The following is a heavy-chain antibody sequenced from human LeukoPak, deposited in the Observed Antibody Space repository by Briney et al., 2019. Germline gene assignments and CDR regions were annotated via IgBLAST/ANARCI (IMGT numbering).Heavy chain of an antibody. V-gene: IGHV3-23*01. CDR1: GFTLSSYA. CDR3: AKKNGDSSGYYLYYFDY. CDR2: ISGSGGST. J-gene: IGHJ4*02. Sequence: GGSLRLSCAASGFTLSSYAMSWVRQAPGKGLEWVSAISGSGGSTYYADSVKGRFTISRDNSKNTLYLQLNSLRAEDTAVYYCAKKNGDSSGYYLYYFDYWGQGTLVTVSS. D-gene: IGHD3-22*01.